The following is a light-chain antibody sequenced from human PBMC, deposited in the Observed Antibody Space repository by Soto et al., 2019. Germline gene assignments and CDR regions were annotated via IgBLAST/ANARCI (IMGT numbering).Light chain of an antibody. J-gene: IGKJ5*01. CDR1: QSISSY. V-gene: IGKV1-39*01. CDR3: QQSYSTPIT. Sequence: DIQMTQSPSSLSASVGDRVTITCRASQSISSYLNWYQQKPGKAPKLLIYAASSLQSGVPSRFSGSASGTDFTLTISSLHPEDFATYYCQQSYSTPITIGQGTRLDSK. CDR2: AAS.